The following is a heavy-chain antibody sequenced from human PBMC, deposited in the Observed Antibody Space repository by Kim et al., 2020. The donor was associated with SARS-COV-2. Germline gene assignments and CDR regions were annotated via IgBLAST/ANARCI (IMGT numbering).Heavy chain of an antibody. CDR3: ARGRVGVVPSPVLGLGPFWQFPYMDL. J-gene: IGHJ6*03. CDR1: GESFSGFS. V-gene: IGHV4-34*01. D-gene: IGHD3-3*01. CDR2: INQGGRT. Sequence: SETLSLTCAVFGESFSGFSWTWIRQSPGKGLEWIGEINQGGRTNYKPSLKSRVTISLDTSKNQFFLRVTSVTAADSAIYYCARGRVGVVPSPVLGLGPFWQFPYMDLWGKGATVPAS.